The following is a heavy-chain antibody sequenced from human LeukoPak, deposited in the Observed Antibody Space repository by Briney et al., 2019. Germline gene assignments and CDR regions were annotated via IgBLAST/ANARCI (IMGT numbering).Heavy chain of an antibody. V-gene: IGHV3-23*01. D-gene: IGHD5-24*01. CDR3: AKLKRWLQWGIDY. Sequence: PGGPLRLSCAASGFTFSSYGMSWVRQAPGKGLEWVSAISGSGGSTYYADSVKGRFTISRDNSKNTLYLQMNSLRAEDTAVYYCAKLKRWLQWGIDYWGQGTLVTVSS. CDR1: GFTFSSYG. CDR2: ISGSGGST. J-gene: IGHJ4*02.